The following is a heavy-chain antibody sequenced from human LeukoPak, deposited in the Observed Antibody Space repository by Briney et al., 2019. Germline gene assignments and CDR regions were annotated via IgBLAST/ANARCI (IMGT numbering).Heavy chain of an antibody. J-gene: IGHJ4*02. V-gene: IGHV1-46*01. CDR2: INPTAGNT. CDR1: GYTFSNYY. CDR3: ARADYDFWSGYSDFDY. D-gene: IGHD3-3*01. Sequence: ASVKVSCKASGYTFSNYYLHWVRQAPGQGLEWMGLINPTAGNTYYAQRFQGRVTITADKSTSTAYMELSSLRSEDTAVYYCARADYDFWSGYSDFDYWGQGTLVTVSS.